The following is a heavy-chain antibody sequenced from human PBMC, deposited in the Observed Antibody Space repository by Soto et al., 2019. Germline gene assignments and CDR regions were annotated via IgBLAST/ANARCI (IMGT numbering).Heavy chain of an antibody. J-gene: IGHJ6*02. Sequence: QITLRESGPSLVKPTQTLTLTCTFSGFSFSTSGVGVGWFRQPPGQALQWLALIYWNGNERYSPSLLNRLTVTKYTSRNQVFLTLTSVDPVDTATYYCAHELSGYYYVMDVWGQGTNVTVSS. CDR1: GFSFSTSGVG. D-gene: IGHD3-10*02. CDR3: AHELSGYYYVMDV. CDR2: IYWNGNE. V-gene: IGHV2-5*01.